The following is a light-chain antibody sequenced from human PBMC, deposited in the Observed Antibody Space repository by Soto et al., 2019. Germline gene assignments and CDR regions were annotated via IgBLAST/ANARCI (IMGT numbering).Light chain of an antibody. CDR3: QHFNNSPLT. CDR1: QSLRNNY. J-gene: IGKJ4*01. V-gene: IGKV3-20*01. CDR2: SAS. Sequence: EIVLTQSPGTLSLSPGERATLSCRASQSLRNNYLAWYQQKPGQTPRLLIHSASSRATGIPDRFSGSGSGTDFTLTISRLAPEDFAVYYCQHFNNSPLTFGGGTKVEIK.